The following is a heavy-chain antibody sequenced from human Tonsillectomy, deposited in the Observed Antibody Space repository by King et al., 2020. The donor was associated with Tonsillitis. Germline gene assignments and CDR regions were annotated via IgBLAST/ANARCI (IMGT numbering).Heavy chain of an antibody. D-gene: IGHD3-3*01. Sequence: VQLVESGGGLVKPGGSLRLSCAASGFTFSDYYMSWIRQAPGKGLEWVSYISSSGSTIYYADSVKGRFTISRDNAKNSLYLQMNSLRAEDTVVYYCARDGDYDFWSGYYGGIDYWGQGTLVTVSS. V-gene: IGHV3-11*01. CDR2: ISSSGSTI. CDR1: GFTFSDYY. J-gene: IGHJ4*02. CDR3: ARDGDYDFWSGYYGGIDY.